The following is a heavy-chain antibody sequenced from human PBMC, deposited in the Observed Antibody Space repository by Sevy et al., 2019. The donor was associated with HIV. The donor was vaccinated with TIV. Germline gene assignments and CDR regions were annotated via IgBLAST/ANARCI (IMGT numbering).Heavy chain of an antibody. CDR1: GFTFSTYS. J-gene: IGHJ4*02. D-gene: IGHD6-13*01. Sequence: GGSLRLSCAASGFTFSTYSMNWVRQAPGKGLEWVSAISGSGGSTYYADSVKGRFTISRDNSKNTLYLQMNSLRAEDTAVYYCALPRSSRQFDYWGQGTLVTVSS. CDR3: ALPRSSRQFDY. V-gene: IGHV3-23*01. CDR2: ISGSGGST.